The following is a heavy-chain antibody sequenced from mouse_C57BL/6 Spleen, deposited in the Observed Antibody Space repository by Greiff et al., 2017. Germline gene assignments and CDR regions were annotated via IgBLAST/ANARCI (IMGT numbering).Heavy chain of an antibody. Sequence: EVQLQESGPVLVKPGASVKMSCKASGYTFTDYYMNWVKQSHGKSLEWIGVINPYNGGTSYNQKFKGKATLTVDKSSSTAYMELNSLTSEDSAVYYCARGLYGIYGAMDYWGQGTSVTVSS. CDR1: GYTFTDYY. CDR3: ARGLYGIYGAMDY. D-gene: IGHD2-1*01. CDR2: INPYNGGT. J-gene: IGHJ4*01. V-gene: IGHV1-19*01.